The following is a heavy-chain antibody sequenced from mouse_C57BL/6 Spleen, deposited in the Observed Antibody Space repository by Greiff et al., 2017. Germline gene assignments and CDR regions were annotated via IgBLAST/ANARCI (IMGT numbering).Heavy chain of an antibody. J-gene: IGHJ4*01. CDR2: ISSGSSTI. CDR1: GFTFSDYG. D-gene: IGHD1-1*01. CDR3: ARTYGSSPYYAMDY. Sequence: EVKLEESGGGLVKPGGSLKLSCAASGFTFSDYGMHWVRQAPEKGLEWVAYISSGSSTIYYADTVKGRFTISRDNAKHTLFLQMTSLRSEDTAMYYCARTYGSSPYYAMDYWGQGTSVTVSS. V-gene: IGHV5-17*01.